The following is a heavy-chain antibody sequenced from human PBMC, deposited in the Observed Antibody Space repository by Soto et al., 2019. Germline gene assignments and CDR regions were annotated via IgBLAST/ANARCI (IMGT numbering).Heavy chain of an antibody. V-gene: IGHV4-4*07. CDR3: VRDGSKSLREWFDP. CDR1: GGSISKFY. CDR2: VYATGTT. D-gene: IGHD3-16*01. J-gene: IGHJ5*02. Sequence: SETLSLTCNVSGGSISKFYWAWIRKTAGNGLEWMGRVYATGTTDYNPSLRSRVAMSVDISKKTFSLRLRSVTGADSGVYYCVRDGSKSLREWFDPWGKGILVNVSS.